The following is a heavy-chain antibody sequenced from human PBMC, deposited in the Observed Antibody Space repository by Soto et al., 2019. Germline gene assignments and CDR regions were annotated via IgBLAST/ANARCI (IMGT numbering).Heavy chain of an antibody. J-gene: IGHJ5*02. CDR1: GYTFTSYD. Sequence: QVQLVQSGAEVKKPGASVKVSCKTSGYTFTSYDINWVRQATGQGLEWMGWMNPNSGNTGFAQKFKGRVTMTRNTSISTAYMALISLRYEDTALYYCARETVSWFDPWGQGTLVTVSS. D-gene: IGHD3-16*01. CDR2: MNPNSGNT. V-gene: IGHV1-8*01. CDR3: ARETVSWFDP.